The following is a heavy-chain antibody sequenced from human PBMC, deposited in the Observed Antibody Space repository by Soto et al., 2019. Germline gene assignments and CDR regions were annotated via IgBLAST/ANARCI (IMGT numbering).Heavy chain of an antibody. J-gene: IGHJ6*02. Sequence: LRLSCAASGFTFSRYGMNWVRQAPGKGLELVSYIGTSGKTIYYADSVRGRFTISRDNAKNSLYLQMNSLRAEDTAVYFCARDPAIYSGKFDYGLDVWGRGTTVTVSS. CDR3: ARDPAIYSGKFDYGLDV. CDR1: GFTFSRYG. D-gene: IGHD4-4*01. V-gene: IGHV3-48*03. CDR2: IGTSGKTI.